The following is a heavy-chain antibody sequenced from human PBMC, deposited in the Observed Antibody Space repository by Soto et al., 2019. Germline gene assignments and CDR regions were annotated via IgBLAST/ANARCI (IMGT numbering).Heavy chain of an antibody. Sequence: QVQLVESGGGVVQPGRSLRLSCAASGFTFSSYAMHWVRQAPGKGLEWVAVISYDGSNKYYADSVKGRFTISRGNSKNTLYLQMNSLRAEDTAVYYCARGGSGYSYGPVGDGAFDIWGQGTMVTVSS. CDR2: ISYDGSNK. D-gene: IGHD5-18*01. J-gene: IGHJ3*02. CDR1: GFTFSSYA. CDR3: ARGGSGYSYGPVGDGAFDI. V-gene: IGHV3-30-3*01.